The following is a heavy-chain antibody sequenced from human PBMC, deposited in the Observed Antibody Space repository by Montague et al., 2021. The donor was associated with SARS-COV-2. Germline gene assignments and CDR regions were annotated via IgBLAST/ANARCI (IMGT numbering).Heavy chain of an antibody. V-gene: IGHV4-34*01. CDR2: ISQSGNT. D-gene: IGHD2-2*02. J-gene: IGHJ6*03. Sequence: SETLSLTCAVSGGSFSRYYWSWIRQPPGKGLEWFGEISQSGNTKYNPSLQSRVSISLDTSRNQFSLKVSSVTAADTAIYYCARLGDGIVPSPILGLGPYYSFYYMDVWGKGTTVTVSS. CDR1: GGSFSRYY. CDR3: ARLGDGIVPSPILGLGPYYSFYYMDV.